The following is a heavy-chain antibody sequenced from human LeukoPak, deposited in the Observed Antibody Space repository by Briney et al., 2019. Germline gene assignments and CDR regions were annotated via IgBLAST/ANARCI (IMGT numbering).Heavy chain of an antibody. CDR3: ASFMVRGPFGAGY. CDR1: GGSISSNSYY. CDR2: IYYSGST. V-gene: IGHV4-39*01. J-gene: IGHJ4*02. Sequence: SETLSLTCTVSGGSISSNSYYWGWIRQPPGKGLEWIGSIYYSGSTYYNPSLKSRVTISVDTSKNQFSLKLSSVTAADTAVYYCASFMVRGPFGAGYWGQGTLVTVSS. D-gene: IGHD3-10*01.